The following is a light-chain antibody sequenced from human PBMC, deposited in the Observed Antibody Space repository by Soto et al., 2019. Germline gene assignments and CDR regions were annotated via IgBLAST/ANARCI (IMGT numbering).Light chain of an antibody. V-gene: IGKV3-20*01. CDR3: QQYGTSPPT. J-gene: IGKJ3*01. CDR1: QSGSRHS. Sequence: ELVLTQSPGTLSLSPGERATLSCRASQSGSRHSLAWYQQQPGQAPRLLIYGASSRATDIPDRFSGSGSGTNFTLIVSRLEPEDFAVYFCQQYGTSPPTFGPGTKVDIK. CDR2: GAS.